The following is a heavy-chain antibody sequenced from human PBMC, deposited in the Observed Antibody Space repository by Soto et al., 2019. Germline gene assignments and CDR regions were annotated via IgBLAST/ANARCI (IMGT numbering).Heavy chain of an antibody. CDR2: IFYSGTT. D-gene: IGHD1-26*01. J-gene: IGHJ5*02. Sequence: SETLSLTCTVSGGSISSGGYYWSWIRQHPGKGLEWIGYIFYSGTTYYNPSLKSRVTISVDTSKNQFSLKLSSVTAAVSSFFYCASSVDPWYQGTLVTV. V-gene: IGHV4-31*03. CDR1: GGSISSGGYY. CDR3: ASSVDP.